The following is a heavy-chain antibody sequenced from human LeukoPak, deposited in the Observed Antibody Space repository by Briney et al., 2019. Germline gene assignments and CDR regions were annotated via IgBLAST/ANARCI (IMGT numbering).Heavy chain of an antibody. V-gene: IGHV1-2*02. D-gene: IGHD3-10*01. Sequence: GASVKVSCKASGYTFTGYYMHWVRQAPGQGLEWMGWINPNSGGTNYAQKFQGRVTMTRDTSISTAYMGLSRLRSDDTAVYYCARDHNGSGSYYRARNWFDPWGQGTLVTVSS. CDR2: INPNSGGT. J-gene: IGHJ5*02. CDR3: ARDHNGSGSYYRARNWFDP. CDR1: GYTFTGYY.